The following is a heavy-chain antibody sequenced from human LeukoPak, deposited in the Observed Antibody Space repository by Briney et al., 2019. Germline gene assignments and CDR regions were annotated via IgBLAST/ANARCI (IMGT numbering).Heavy chain of an antibody. CDR1: GFTFSSYS. CDR2: ISSSSSYI. D-gene: IGHD2-21*02. CDR3: ARVGMTANDY. V-gene: IGHV3-21*01. J-gene: IGHJ4*02. Sequence: PGGSLRLSCAASGFTFSSYSMNWVRQAPGKGLKWVSSISSSSSYIYYADSVKGRFTISRDNAKNSLYLQMNSLRAEDTAVYYCARVGMTANDYWGQGTLVTVSS.